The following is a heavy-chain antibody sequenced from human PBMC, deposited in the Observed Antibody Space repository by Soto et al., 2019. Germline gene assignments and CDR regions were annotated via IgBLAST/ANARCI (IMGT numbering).Heavy chain of an antibody. CDR1: GYTFTRYG. D-gene: IGHD6-13*01. J-gene: IGHJ4*02. Sequence: QVQLVQSGAEVKKPGASVKVSCKASGYTFTRYGISWARQAPGQGLEWMGWISAYNGNTNYAQKLQGRVTMTTDTSKNTAYMEVRSLESDETALYYCARGGGYFDYWGQGTLVTVS. CDR3: ARGGGYFDY. V-gene: IGHV1-18*01. CDR2: ISAYNGNT.